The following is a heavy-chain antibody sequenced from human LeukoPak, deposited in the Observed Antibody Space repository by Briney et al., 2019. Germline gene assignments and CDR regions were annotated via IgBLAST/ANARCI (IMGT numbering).Heavy chain of an antibody. J-gene: IGHJ4*02. Sequence: GGSLRLSCAASGFTFSSYWVSWVRQAPGKGLEWVANIKQDGSEKYYVDSVKGRFTISRDNAKNSLYLQMNSLRAEDTAVYYCARDSGSSWYYFDYWGQGTLVTVSS. D-gene: IGHD6-13*01. CDR2: IKQDGSEK. CDR1: GFTFSSYW. V-gene: IGHV3-7*01. CDR3: ARDSGSSWYYFDY.